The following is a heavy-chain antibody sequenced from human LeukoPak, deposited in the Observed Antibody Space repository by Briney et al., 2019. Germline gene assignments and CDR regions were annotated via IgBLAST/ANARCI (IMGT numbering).Heavy chain of an antibody. D-gene: IGHD2-15*01. CDR2: ISAYNGNT. J-gene: IGHJ5*02. V-gene: IGHV1-18*01. Sequence: ASVKVSCKASGYTFTSYGISWVRQAPGQGLEWMGWISAYNGNTNYAQKLQGRVTMTTDTSTSTAYMELRSLRSDDTAVYYCARRNEHCSGGSCYIWFDPWGQGTLVTVSS. CDR3: ARRNEHCSGGSCYIWFDP. CDR1: GYTFTSYG.